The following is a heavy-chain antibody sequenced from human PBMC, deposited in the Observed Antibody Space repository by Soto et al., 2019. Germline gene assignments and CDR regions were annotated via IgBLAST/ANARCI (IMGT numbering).Heavy chain of an antibody. Sequence: GGSLRLSCAASGFTFSSYAMSWVRQAPGKGLEWVSAISGSGGSTYYADSVKGRFTISGDNSKNTLYLQMNSLRAEDTAVYYWAKNANYYETSGSLDYWGQGTLVTSP. CDR2: ISGSGGST. D-gene: IGHD3-22*01. V-gene: IGHV3-23*01. J-gene: IGHJ4*02. CDR3: AKNANYYETSGSLDY. CDR1: GFTFSSYA.